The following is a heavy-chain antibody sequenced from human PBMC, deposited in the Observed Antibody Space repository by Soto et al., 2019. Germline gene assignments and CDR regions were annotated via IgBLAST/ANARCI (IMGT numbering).Heavy chain of an antibody. CDR1: GVSITSGTYY. CDR3: ARAVTGMVQLDY. CDR2: IYYTGST. J-gene: IGHJ4*02. V-gene: IGHV4-39*07. D-gene: IGHD5-18*01. Sequence: SETLSLTCTVSGVSITSGTYYWGWIRQPPGKGLEWIGTIYYTGSTYYDPSLKSRVTISVDTSKNQFSLKLTSVTAADTAVYYCARAVTGMVQLDYWGQGTLVTVSS.